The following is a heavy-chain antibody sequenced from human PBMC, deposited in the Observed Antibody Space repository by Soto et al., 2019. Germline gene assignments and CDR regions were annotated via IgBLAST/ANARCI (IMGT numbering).Heavy chain of an antibody. CDR1: GYTFTSYG. CDR3: ARAPATFGVVPYFDY. Sequence: ASVKVSGKASGYTFTSYGISWVRQAPGQVLEWMGWISTYNGNTNYAQKLQGRVTMTTDTSTSTAYMELRSLRSDDTAVYYCARAPATFGVVPYFDYWGQGTLVTVSS. J-gene: IGHJ4*02. CDR2: ISTYNGNT. D-gene: IGHD3-3*01. V-gene: IGHV1-18*01.